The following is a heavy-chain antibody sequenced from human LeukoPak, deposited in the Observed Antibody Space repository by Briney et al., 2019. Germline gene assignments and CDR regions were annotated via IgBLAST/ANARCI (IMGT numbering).Heavy chain of an antibody. Sequence: GGSLRLSCAASGFTFSDYWMTWVRQAPGKGLEWVANIKRDGSEKYYVDSVKGRFTISRDNAKNSLYLQMNSLRAEGTAVYYCARYSTSSGAFDIWGQGTMVTVSS. CDR3: ARYSTSSGAFDI. V-gene: IGHV3-7*05. CDR2: IKRDGSEK. D-gene: IGHD6-6*01. J-gene: IGHJ3*02. CDR1: GFTFSDYW.